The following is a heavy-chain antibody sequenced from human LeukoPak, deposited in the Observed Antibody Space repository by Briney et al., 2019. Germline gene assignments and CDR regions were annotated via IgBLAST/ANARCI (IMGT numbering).Heavy chain of an antibody. CDR2: MYLSGTT. J-gene: IGHJ4*02. CDR1: GDSINSLDL. Sequence: SGTLSLTCTVSGDSINSLDLWSWVRQPPGKGLEWIGEMYLSGTTHSNPSVKSRVTISIDKTKNQFFLNLSSVTAADTAVYYCAGLVGRYSSGLYYYYFDYWGQGTLVTVSS. CDR3: AGLVGRYSSGLYYYYFDY. V-gene: IGHV4-4*02. D-gene: IGHD3-22*01.